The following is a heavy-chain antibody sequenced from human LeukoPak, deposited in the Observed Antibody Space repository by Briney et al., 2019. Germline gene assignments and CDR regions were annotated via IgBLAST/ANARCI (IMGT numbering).Heavy chain of an antibody. D-gene: IGHD4-17*01. CDR3: TIDGGVTTPTDYDY. CDR1: GFTFSNAW. J-gene: IGHJ4*02. CDR2: IKSKTDGGTT. Sequence: GGSLRLSCAASGFTFSNAWMNWVRQAPGKGLEWVGRIKSKTDGGTTDYAAPVKGRFTISRDDSKNTLYLQMNSLKTEDTAVYYCTIDGGVTTPTDYDYWGQGTLVTVSS. V-gene: IGHV3-15*07.